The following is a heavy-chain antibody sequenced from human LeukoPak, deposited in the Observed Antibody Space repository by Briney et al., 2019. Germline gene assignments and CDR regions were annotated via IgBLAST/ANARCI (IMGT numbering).Heavy chain of an antibody. CDR1: GYIFIDYY. V-gene: IGHV1-2*02. D-gene: IGHD1-26*01. CDR3: ARGLSGSAGKYFDL. CDR2: INPHTGGT. Sequence: ASVKVSCKASGYIFIDYYMHWLRQAPGQGPEWMAWINPHTGGTNYAQRFQGRVTLTRDTSITTGYMDLSSLRSDDTAVYYCARGLSGSAGKYFDLWGRGTLVTVSS. J-gene: IGHJ2*01.